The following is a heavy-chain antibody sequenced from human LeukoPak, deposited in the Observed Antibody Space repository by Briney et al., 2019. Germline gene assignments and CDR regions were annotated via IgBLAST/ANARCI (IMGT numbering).Heavy chain of an antibody. CDR2: ISSSSSYI. D-gene: IGHD6-6*01. CDR3: ARWYSSSSNFGY. Sequence: GGSLRLSCAASGFTFSSYSMNWVRQAPGKGLEWVSSISSSSSYIYYADSVKGRFTISRDNAKNSLYLQTNSLRAEDTAVYYCARWYSSSSNFGYWGQGTLVTVSS. CDR1: GFTFSSYS. V-gene: IGHV3-21*01. J-gene: IGHJ4*02.